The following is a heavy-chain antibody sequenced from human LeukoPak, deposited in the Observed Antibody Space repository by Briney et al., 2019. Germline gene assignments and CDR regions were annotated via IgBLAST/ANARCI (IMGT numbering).Heavy chain of an antibody. CDR1: GGSISSGDYY. J-gene: IGHJ6*03. V-gene: IGHV4-61*08. D-gene: IGHD3-3*01. CDR3: AREGLRDFGVVITYYYYYYMDV. Sequence: SETLSLTCTVSGGSISSGDYYWSWIRQPPGKGLEWIGYIYYSGSTNYNPSLKSRVTISVDTSKNQFSLKLSSVTAADTAVYYCAREGLRDFGVVITYYYYYYMDVWGKGTTVTVSS. CDR2: IYYSGST.